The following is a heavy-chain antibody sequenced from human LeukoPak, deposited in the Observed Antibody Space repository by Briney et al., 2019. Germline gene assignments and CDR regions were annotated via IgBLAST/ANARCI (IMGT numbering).Heavy chain of an antibody. V-gene: IGHV1-24*01. J-gene: IGHJ5*02. CDR2: FDPEDGET. Sequence: ASVKVSCKVSGYTLTELSMHWVRQAPGKGLEWMGGFDPEDGETIYAQKLQGRVTMTTDTSTSTAYMELRSLRSDDTAVYYCAREGSINWFDPWGQGTLVTVSS. CDR1: GYTLTELS. CDR3: AREGSINWFDP.